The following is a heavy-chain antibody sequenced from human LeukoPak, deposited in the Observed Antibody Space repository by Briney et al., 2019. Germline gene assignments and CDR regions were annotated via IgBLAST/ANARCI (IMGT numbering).Heavy chain of an antibody. J-gene: IGHJ4*02. CDR3: AKTLVYAPLYDY. V-gene: IGHV3-23*01. CDR1: GFTFSSYA. CDR2: ISGSGSST. Sequence: HTGGSLRLSCAASGFTFSSYAMSWVRQAPGKGLEWVSAISGSGSSTYYADSVKGRFTISRDNSKNTLYLQMNSLRAEDTAVYYCAKTLVYAPLYDYWGQGTLVTVSS. D-gene: IGHD2-8*01.